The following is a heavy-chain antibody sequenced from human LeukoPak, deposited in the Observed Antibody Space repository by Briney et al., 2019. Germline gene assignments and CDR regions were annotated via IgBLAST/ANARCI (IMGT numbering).Heavy chain of an antibody. D-gene: IGHD4-17*01. J-gene: IGHJ6*03. V-gene: IGHV4-34*01. Sequence: PSETLSLTCAVYGGSFSGYYWSWIRQPPGKGLEWIGEINHSGSTNYSPSLKSRVTISVDTSKNQFSLKLSSVTAADTAVYYCARLHPLRRGHYYYYMDVWGKGTTVTVSS. CDR1: GGSFSGYY. CDR2: INHSGST. CDR3: ARLHPLRRGHYYYYMDV.